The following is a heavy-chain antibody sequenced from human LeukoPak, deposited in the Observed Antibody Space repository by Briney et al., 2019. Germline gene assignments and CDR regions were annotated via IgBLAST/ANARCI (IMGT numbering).Heavy chain of an antibody. J-gene: IGHJ4*02. CDR3: AKLGGYDR. Sequence: SETLSLTCTVSGDSISTSTYYWGWIRQPPGKGLEWIGNIYYSGITYYNPSLKSRVTISLDKSKNQFSLNLSSVTATDTAVYYCAKLGGYDRWGQGTLVTVSS. CDR1: GDSISTSTYY. V-gene: IGHV4-39*01. CDR2: IYYSGIT. D-gene: IGHD5-12*01.